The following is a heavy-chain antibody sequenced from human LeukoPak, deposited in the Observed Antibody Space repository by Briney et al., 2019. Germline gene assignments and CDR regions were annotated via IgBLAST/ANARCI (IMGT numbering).Heavy chain of an antibody. J-gene: IGHJ4*02. CDR3: ARVGGDGYPDLGY. CDR2: IYYSGST. CDR1: GGSISSYY. D-gene: IGHD5-24*01. V-gene: IGHV4-59*01. Sequence: PSETLSLTCTVSGGSISSYYWSWIRQPPGKGLEWIGYIYYSGSTNYNPSLKSRVTISVDTSKNQFSLKLSSVTAADTAVYYCARVGGDGYPDLGYWGQGTLVTVSS.